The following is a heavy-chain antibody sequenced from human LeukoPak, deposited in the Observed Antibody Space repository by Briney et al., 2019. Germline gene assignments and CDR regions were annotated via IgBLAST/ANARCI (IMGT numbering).Heavy chain of an antibody. Sequence: PSETLSLTCTVSGGSISSGGYYWSWIRQHPGKGLEWIGYIYYSGSTYYNPSLKSRVTKSVDTSKNQFSLKLSSVTAADTAVYYCARDSVATAYYYYGMDVWGQGTTVTVSS. D-gene: IGHD5-12*01. CDR3: ARDSVATAYYYYGMDV. CDR2: IYYSGST. V-gene: IGHV4-31*03. CDR1: GGSISSGGYY. J-gene: IGHJ6*02.